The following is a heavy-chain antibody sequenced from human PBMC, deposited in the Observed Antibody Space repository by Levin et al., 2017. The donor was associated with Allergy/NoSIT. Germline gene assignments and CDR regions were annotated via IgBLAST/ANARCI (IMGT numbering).Heavy chain of an antibody. CDR3: ARQRGTRYFDL. J-gene: IGHJ2*01. Sequence: QRGESLKISCAASGFTFTNYWMNWVRQAPGKGLEWVANINQDGSEKYYVDSVKGRFTISRDNAKNSLYLQMNSLGAEDTAVYYCARQRGTRYFDLWGRGTLVTVSS. V-gene: IGHV3-7*01. CDR1: GFTFTNYW. D-gene: IGHD1-1*01. CDR2: INQDGSEK.